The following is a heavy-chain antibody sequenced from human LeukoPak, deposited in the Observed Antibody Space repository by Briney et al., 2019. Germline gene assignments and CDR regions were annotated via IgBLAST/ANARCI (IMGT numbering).Heavy chain of an antibody. CDR1: GGSISSSSYY. V-gene: IGHV4-39*07. CDR3: ARLRATGHYYDSSGWRTDYFDY. D-gene: IGHD3-22*01. Sequence: ASETLSLTCTVSGGSISSSSYYWGWIRQPPGKGLEWIGSIYYSGSTYYNPSLKSRVTISVDTSKNQFSLKLSSVTAADTAVYYCARLRATGHYYDSSGWRTDYFDYWGQGTLVTVSS. J-gene: IGHJ4*02. CDR2: IYYSGST.